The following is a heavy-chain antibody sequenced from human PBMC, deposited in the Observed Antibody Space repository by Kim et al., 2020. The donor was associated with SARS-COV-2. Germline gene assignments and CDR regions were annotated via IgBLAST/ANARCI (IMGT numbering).Heavy chain of an antibody. V-gene: IGHV3-21*01. J-gene: IGHJ4*02. D-gene: IGHD3-16*01. CDR1: GFNFGSYS. CDR2: ISSSSSYI. Sequence: GGSLRLSCAASGFNFGSYSMNWVRQAPGKGLEWVSSISSSSSYIDYADSVKGRFTISRDNAKNSLYLQMNSLRAEDTAVYYCAGGLYYWGQGTLVTVSS. CDR3: AGGLYY.